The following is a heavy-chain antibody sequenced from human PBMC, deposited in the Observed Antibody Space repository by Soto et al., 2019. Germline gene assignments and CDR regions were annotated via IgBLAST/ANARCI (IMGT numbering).Heavy chain of an antibody. Sequence: SQTLSLTCTVSGGSISSYYWSWIRQPPGKGLEWIGYIYYSGSTNYNPSLKSRVTISVDTSKNQFSLKLSSVTAADTAVYYCARQWAHPGYCSSTSCYLPNWFDPWGQGTLVTVSS. V-gene: IGHV4-59*08. J-gene: IGHJ5*02. CDR1: GGSISSYY. CDR2: IYYSGST. D-gene: IGHD2-2*01. CDR3: ARQWAHPGYCSSTSCYLPNWFDP.